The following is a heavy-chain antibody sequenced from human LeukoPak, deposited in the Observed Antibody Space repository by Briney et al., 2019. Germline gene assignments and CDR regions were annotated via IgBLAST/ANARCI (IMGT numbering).Heavy chain of an antibody. V-gene: IGHV4-59*01. J-gene: IGHJ3*02. D-gene: IGHD4-11*01. CDR3: ARTQDYSNYGDAFDI. CDR2: IYYSGST. CDR1: GGSISSYY. Sequence: KPSETLSLTCTVSGGSISSYYWSWTRQPPGKGLEWIGYIYYSGSTNYNPSLKSRVTISVDTSKNQFSLKLSSVTAADTAVYYCARTQDYSNYGDAFDIWGQGTMVTVSS.